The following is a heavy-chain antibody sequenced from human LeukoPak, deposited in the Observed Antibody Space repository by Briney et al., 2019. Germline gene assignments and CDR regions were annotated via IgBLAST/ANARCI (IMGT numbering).Heavy chain of an antibody. Sequence: GGSLILSCAAYGLTVSSEYLAWVRQAPGKGLEWISVIYGAGATYYADSVEGRFTISRDTYNNALYLQMNSLRVEDTAVYHCARLHPASRHYFDYWGRGTPVTVSS. CDR3: ARLHPASRHYFDY. D-gene: IGHD6-6*01. V-gene: IGHV3-53*01. CDR2: IYGAGAT. CDR1: GLTVSSEY. J-gene: IGHJ4*02.